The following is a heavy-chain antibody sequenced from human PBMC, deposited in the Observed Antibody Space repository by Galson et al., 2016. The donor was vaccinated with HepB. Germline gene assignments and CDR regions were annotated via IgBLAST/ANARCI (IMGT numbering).Heavy chain of an antibody. J-gene: IGHJ4*02. V-gene: IGHV3-53*01. CDR3: AREEPCYDSSAYCNY. Sequence: SLRLSCAASGFSFNSYWMLWVRQAPGKGLEWVSVIFSGDRTYYADSVKGRFTISRDNSKNTLYLQMNNLRVEDTALYYCAREEPCYDSSAYCNYWGQGALVTVSS. CDR2: IFSGDRT. D-gene: IGHD3-22*01. CDR1: GFSFNSYW.